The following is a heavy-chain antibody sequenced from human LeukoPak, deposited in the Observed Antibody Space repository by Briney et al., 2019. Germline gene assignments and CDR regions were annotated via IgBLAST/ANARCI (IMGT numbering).Heavy chain of an antibody. J-gene: IGHJ4*02. CDR3: AREIGPIQLHLWGSAFDY. CDR2: INPGGRST. D-gene: IGHD5-24*01. Sequence: WASVKVSCKASGYTFTGYYMHWVRQAPGQGLEWMGIINPGGRSTSYAQKFQGRVTMTRDTSTSTVYMELSSLRSEDTAVYYCAREIGPIQLHLWGSAFDYWGQGTLVTVSS. CDR1: GYTFTGYY. V-gene: IGHV1-46*01.